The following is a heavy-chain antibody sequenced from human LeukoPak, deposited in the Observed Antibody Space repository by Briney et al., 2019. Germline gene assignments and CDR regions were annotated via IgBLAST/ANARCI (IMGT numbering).Heavy chain of an antibody. Sequence: ASVKVSCKASGYTFTGYYIHWVRQAPGQGIEWIGWINPNSGCTIYAQKFQGRVTINRATSISTAYMELSSLTSDDTAVYYCSRKIMVSAVWAEDFDYWGQGTLVTVSS. CDR3: SRKIMVSAVWAEDFDY. D-gene: IGHD2-8*01. CDR1: GYTFTGYY. CDR2: INPNSGCT. V-gene: IGHV1-2*02. J-gene: IGHJ4*02.